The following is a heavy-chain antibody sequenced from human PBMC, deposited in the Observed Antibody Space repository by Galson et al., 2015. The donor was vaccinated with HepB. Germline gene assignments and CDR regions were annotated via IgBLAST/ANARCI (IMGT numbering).Heavy chain of an antibody. V-gene: IGHV4-59*08. CDR1: SGSISSYY. Sequence: LSLTCTVSSGSISSYYWSWIRQPPGKGLEWIGYIYYSGSTNYNPSLKSRVTISVDTSKNQFSLKLSSVTAADTAVYYCARHGFNIVVVPAAPRDPYYYYYMDVWGKGTTVTVSS. CDR3: ARHGFNIVVVPAAPRDPYYYYYMDV. D-gene: IGHD2-2*01. CDR2: IYYSGST. J-gene: IGHJ6*03.